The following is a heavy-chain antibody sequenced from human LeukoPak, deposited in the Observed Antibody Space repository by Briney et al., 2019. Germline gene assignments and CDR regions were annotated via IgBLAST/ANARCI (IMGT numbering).Heavy chain of an antibody. CDR3: ARGYYDSSGYYRYGNWFDP. CDR2: IYTSGST. CDR1: GVSISCYY. J-gene: IGHJ5*02. Sequence: SETLSLTCTVSGVSISCYYGSWIRQPAGKGLEWIGRIYTSGSTNYNPSLKSRVTISVDKSKSQSSLKLSSVTAADTAVYYCARGYYDSSGYYRYGNWFDPWGQGTLVTVSS. V-gene: IGHV4-4*07. D-gene: IGHD3-22*01.